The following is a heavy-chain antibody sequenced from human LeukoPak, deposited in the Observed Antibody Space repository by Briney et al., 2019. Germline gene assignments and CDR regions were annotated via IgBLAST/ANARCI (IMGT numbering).Heavy chain of an antibody. CDR3: ARDLKVAALDY. Sequence: ASVKVSCKASGGTFSSYAISWVRQAPGQGLEWMGRINPNSGGTNYAQKFQGRVTMTRDTSISTAYMELSRLRSDDTAVYYCARDLKVAALDYWGQGTLVTVSS. CDR1: GGTFSSYA. CDR2: INPNSGGT. V-gene: IGHV1-2*06. J-gene: IGHJ4*02. D-gene: IGHD6-13*01.